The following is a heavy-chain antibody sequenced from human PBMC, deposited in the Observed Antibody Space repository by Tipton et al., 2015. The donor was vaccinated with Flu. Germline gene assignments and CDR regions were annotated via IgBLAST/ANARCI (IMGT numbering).Heavy chain of an antibody. V-gene: IGHV4-59*10. Sequence: TLSLTCAVYGGSFSGYYWSWIRQPPGKGLEWIGRIYTSGSTNYNPSLKSRVTMSVDTSKNQFSLKLSSVTAADTAVYYCARGPVSSCRESYYCYMDVWGKGTTVTVSS. J-gene: IGHJ6*03. D-gene: IGHD6-13*01. CDR1: GGSFSGYY. CDR3: ARGPVSSCRESYYCYMDV. CDR2: IYTSGST.